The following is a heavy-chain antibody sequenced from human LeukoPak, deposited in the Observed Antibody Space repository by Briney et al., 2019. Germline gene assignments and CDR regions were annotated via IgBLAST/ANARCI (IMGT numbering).Heavy chain of an antibody. Sequence: PSETLSLTCTVSGYSLGSASYWGWIRQPPGKGLQWIGSIYHSGTTYYNPSLKSRVTISVDTSTNQFSLKLTSVTAADTAVYNCARDWSTPTKGNWFDPWGQGTLVTVSS. CDR3: ARDWSTPTKGNWFDP. V-gene: IGHV4-38-2*02. CDR1: GYSLGSASY. D-gene: IGHD5/OR15-5a*01. CDR2: IYHSGTT. J-gene: IGHJ5*02.